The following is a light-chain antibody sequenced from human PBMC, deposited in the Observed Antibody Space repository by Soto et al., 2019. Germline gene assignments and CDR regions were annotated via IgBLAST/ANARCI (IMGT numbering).Light chain of an antibody. CDR1: TSDVGNYNL. CDR3: CSYAGTSTYV. CDR2: EVT. V-gene: IGLV2-23*02. J-gene: IGLJ1*01. Sequence: GSPGQSITISCTGTTSDVGNYNLVSWYQQHPTKAPKLLIYEVTKRPSGVSNRFSGSKSGSTASLTISGLQAEDEADYYCCSYAGTSTYVFGSGTKVTVL.